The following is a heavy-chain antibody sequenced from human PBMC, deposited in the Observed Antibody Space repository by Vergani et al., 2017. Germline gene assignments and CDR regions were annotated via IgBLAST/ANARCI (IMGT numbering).Heavy chain of an antibody. CDR2: IIPIFGTA. Sequence: QVQLVQSGAEVKKPGSSVKVSCKASGGTFSSYAISWVRQAPGQGLEWMGGIIPIFGTANYAQKFQGRVTITADKSTSTAYMELSSLRSEDTAVYYCASHHNVLLWFVEGANYGMDVWGQGTTVTVSS. J-gene: IGHJ6*02. D-gene: IGHD3-10*01. CDR1: GGTFSSYA. CDR3: ASHHNVLLWFVEGANYGMDV. V-gene: IGHV1-69*06.